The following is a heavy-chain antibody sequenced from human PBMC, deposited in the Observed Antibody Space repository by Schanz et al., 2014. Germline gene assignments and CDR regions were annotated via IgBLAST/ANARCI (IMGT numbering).Heavy chain of an antibody. J-gene: IGHJ4*01. Sequence: QVQLVESGGGVVQPGRSLRLSCAASGFTFSSYGMHWVRQAPGKGLEWVAIIWYDGSNKYYADSVKGRFTISRDNSKNTLLLQMSSLRAEDTAVYYCARDGDFDYWGHGTLVTVSS. CDR2: IWYDGSNK. CDR1: GFTFSSYG. CDR3: ARDGDFDY. V-gene: IGHV3-33*01.